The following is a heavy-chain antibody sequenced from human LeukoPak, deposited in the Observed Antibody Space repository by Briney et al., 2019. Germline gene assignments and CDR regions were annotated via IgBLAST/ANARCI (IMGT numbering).Heavy chain of an antibody. CDR2: IYHSGST. J-gene: IGHJ3*02. CDR1: GGSISRNNW. CDR3: ARNLAVPGTRAFDI. D-gene: IGHD6-19*01. Sequence: HPSETLSFTCAVSGGSISRNNWWRWVRQPPGKGLEWIGEIYHSGSTNYNPSLKSRVTISVDKSKNQFSLKLNSVTAADTAVYYCARNLAVPGTRAFDIWGQGTMVTAAS. V-gene: IGHV4-4*02.